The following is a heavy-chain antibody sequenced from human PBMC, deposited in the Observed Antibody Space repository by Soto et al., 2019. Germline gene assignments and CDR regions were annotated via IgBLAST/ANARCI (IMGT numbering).Heavy chain of an antibody. Sequence: SETLSLTCSVSGGSVTSGSSYWGWLRQPPGKGLEWIGSIYHGGSTYYNPSLNSRVTLSIDMTNNHVSLILNSVTAADTAVYYCARVGPWVPYYYDSSPYTFENWFDPWGQGTLVTVSS. D-gene: IGHD3-22*01. V-gene: IGHV4-39*02. CDR1: GGSVTSGSSY. CDR2: IYHGGST. CDR3: ARVGPWVPYYYDSSPYTFENWFDP. J-gene: IGHJ5*02.